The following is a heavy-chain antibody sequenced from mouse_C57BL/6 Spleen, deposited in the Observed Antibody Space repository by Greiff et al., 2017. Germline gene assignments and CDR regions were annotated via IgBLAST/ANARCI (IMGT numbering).Heavy chain of an antibody. CDR1: GYAFSSYW. CDR3: ARTVVAEDYAMDY. Sequence: VKLVESGAELVKPGASVKISCKASGYAFSSYWMNWVKQRPGKGLAWIGQIYPGDGDTNYNGKFKGKATLTADKSSSTAYMQLSSLTSEDSAVYFCARTVVAEDYAMDYWGQGTSVTVSS. V-gene: IGHV1-80*01. CDR2: IYPGDGDT. J-gene: IGHJ4*01. D-gene: IGHD1-1*01.